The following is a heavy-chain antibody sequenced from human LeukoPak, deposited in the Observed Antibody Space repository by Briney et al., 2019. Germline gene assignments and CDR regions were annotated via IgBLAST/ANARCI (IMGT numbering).Heavy chain of an antibody. V-gene: IGHV4-59*08. CDR3: ARLVYDSRGYYFDY. Sequence: SETLSLTCTVSGDSISSYYWSWIRQPPGKGLEWIGYIRYSGSANYNPSLRSRVTISIDASKNQFSLKLRSVTAADTAVYHCARLVYDSRGYYFDYWGQGTLVTVSS. J-gene: IGHJ4*02. CDR2: IRYSGSA. CDR1: GDSISSYY. D-gene: IGHD3-22*01.